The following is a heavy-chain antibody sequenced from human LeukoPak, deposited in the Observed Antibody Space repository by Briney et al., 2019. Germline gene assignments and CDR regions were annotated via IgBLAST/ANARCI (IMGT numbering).Heavy chain of an antibody. CDR1: GFTFSSFE. CDR2: ISNNGYTI. J-gene: IGHJ4*02. V-gene: IGHV3-48*03. D-gene: IGHD1-26*01. Sequence: GGSLRLSCAASGFTFSSFEMNWVRQGPGKGLEWVSYISNNGYTIYYADSVKGRFTISRDNAKNSLYLQMNSLRAEDTAVYYCAKDKGWQLLYFDYWGQGTLVTVSS. CDR3: AKDKGWQLLYFDY.